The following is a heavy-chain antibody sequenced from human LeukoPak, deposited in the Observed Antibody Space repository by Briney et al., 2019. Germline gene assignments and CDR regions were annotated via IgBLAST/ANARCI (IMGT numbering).Heavy chain of an antibody. CDR2: ISSTGGTT. D-gene: IGHD6-13*01. V-gene: IGHV3-23*01. J-gene: IGHJ4*02. Sequence: PGGSLRLSCAASGITFSSYGMSWVRQAPGKGLEWVSSISSTGGTTYYADSVKGRFTISRDNSKNTLYLQMNSLRAEDTAVYYCAKLRVLIAAAGTSDDYWGQGTLVTVSA. CDR3: AKLRVLIAAAGTSDDY. CDR1: GITFSSYG.